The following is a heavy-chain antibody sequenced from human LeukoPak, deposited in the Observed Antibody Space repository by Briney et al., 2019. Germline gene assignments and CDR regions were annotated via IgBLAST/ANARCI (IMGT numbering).Heavy chain of an antibody. D-gene: IGHD3-3*01. CDR1: GGSISSYY. CDR3: ARGPEWYYFDY. CDR2: IYYSGSA. Sequence: ADTLSLTCTVSGGSISSYYWSWIRQPPGKGLEWIGYIYYSGSAIYSPSLKSRVTISVDTSKNQFSLRLSSVTAADTAVYYWARGPEWYYFDYWGQGTLVTVSS. V-gene: IGHV4-59*08. J-gene: IGHJ4*02.